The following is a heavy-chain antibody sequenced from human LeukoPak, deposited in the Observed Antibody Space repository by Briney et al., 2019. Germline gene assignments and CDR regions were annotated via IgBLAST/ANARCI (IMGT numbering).Heavy chain of an antibody. J-gene: IGHJ4*02. V-gene: IGHV4-31*03. Sequence: PSETLSLTCTVSGGSIGTYYWSWIRQHPGKGLEWIGYIYYSGSTYYNPSLKSRVTISVDTSKNQFSLKLSSVTAADTAVYYCARVWFGSPGYYFDYWGQGTLVTVSS. CDR1: GGSIGTYY. CDR2: IYYSGST. D-gene: IGHD3-10*01. CDR3: ARVWFGSPGYYFDY.